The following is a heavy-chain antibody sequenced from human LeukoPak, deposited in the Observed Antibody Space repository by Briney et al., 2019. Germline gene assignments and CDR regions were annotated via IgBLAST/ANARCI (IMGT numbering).Heavy chain of an antibody. J-gene: IGHJ3*02. Sequence: GGSLRLSCAASGFTFSSYEMNWVRQAPGKGLEWVSYISSSGSNIYYADSVKGRFTISRDNAKNSLYLQMNSLRAEDTAVYYCAREATDAFDIWGQGTMVTVSS. CDR2: ISSSGSNI. CDR1: GFTFSSYE. V-gene: IGHV3-48*03. CDR3: AREATDAFDI.